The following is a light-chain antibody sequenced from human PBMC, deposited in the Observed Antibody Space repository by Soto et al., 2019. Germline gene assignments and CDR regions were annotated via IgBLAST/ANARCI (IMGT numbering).Light chain of an antibody. J-gene: IGKJ2*01. V-gene: IGKV3-11*01. CDR2: DAS. Sequence: EIVLTQSPATLSLSPGERATLSCRASQSVSSYLAWYQQKPGQAPRLLIYDASNRATGIPARFSGSGSGTDFTLTISSLKPEDFAVYYCQQRNNWPRYTFGQGTKLEIK. CDR1: QSVSSY. CDR3: QQRNNWPRYT.